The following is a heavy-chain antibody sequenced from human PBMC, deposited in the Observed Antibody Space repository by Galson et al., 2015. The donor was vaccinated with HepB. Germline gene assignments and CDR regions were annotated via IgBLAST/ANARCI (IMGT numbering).Heavy chain of an antibody. CDR3: ARIWSGYSYGYYYYYGMDV. V-gene: IGHV2-70*01. Sequence: PALVKPTQTLTLTCTFSGFSLSTSGMCVSWIRQPPGKALEWLALIDWDDDKYYSTSLKTRLTISKDTSKNQVVLTMTNMDPVDTATYYCARIWSGYSYGYYYYYGMDVWGQGTTVTVSS. CDR1: GFSLSTSGMC. J-gene: IGHJ6*02. CDR2: IDWDDDK. D-gene: IGHD5-18*01.